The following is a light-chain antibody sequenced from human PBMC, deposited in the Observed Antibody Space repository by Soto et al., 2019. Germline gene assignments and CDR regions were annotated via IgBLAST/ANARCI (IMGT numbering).Light chain of an antibody. CDR3: CSYAGSSSFV. Sequence: QSALTQPASVSGSPGQSITIAWAGTSGGVGSYNLLSWYQQHPGKAPKFMIYEGTKRPSEVSNRFSVSKSGDTASLTISGLQAEDEADYYCCSYAGSSSFVFGTGTKVTVL. CDR1: SGGVGSYNL. J-gene: IGLJ1*01. V-gene: IGLV2-23*01. CDR2: EGT.